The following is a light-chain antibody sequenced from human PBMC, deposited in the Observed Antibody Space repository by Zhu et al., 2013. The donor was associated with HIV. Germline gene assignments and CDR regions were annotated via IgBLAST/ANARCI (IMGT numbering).Light chain of an antibody. CDR1: QSVGQSVGSSY. J-gene: IGKJ1*01. CDR3: QQYGISPVT. CDR2: GAS. Sequence: EIVLTQSPGSLSLSPGERATLSCRASQSVGQSVGSSYLAWYQQKPGQAPRLLIYGASSRATGIPDRFSGSGSGTDFTLTISRLEPEDFAMYYCQQYGISPVTFGQGTKVEI. V-gene: IGKV3-20*01.